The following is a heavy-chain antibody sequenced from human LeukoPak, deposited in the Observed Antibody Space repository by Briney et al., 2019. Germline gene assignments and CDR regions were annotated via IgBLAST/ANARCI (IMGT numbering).Heavy chain of an antibody. Sequence: KPSETLSLTCPVSGASISSYYWSWIRPPPGKGLEWIGYIYTSGGTNYIPSLKGRVTISVDTSKNQFSLKLSSVTAADTAVYYCARHGRYNWNDLLWGQGTLVTVSS. J-gene: IGHJ1*01. V-gene: IGHV4-4*09. D-gene: IGHD1-1*01. CDR1: GASISSYY. CDR2: IYTSGGT. CDR3: ARHGRYNWNDLL.